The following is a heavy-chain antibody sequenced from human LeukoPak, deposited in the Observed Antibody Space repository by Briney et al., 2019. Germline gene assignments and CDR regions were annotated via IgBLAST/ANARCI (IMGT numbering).Heavy chain of an antibody. CDR1: GYTFTTYY. V-gene: IGHV1-46*01. CDR3: ARGHYDVLAASYKWTPDY. CDR2: INPSDGST. D-gene: IGHD3-9*01. J-gene: IGHJ4*02. Sequence: ASVKVSCKASGYTFTTYYMHWVRQAPGQGLEWMGIINPSDGSTSYAQKFQGRVTMTRDMSTSTVYMELNSLRVEDTAVYYCARGHYDVLAASYKWTPDYWGQGTLVTLSS.